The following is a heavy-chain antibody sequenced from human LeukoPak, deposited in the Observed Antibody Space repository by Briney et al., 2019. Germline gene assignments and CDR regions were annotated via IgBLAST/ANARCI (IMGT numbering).Heavy chain of an antibody. J-gene: IGHJ3*02. V-gene: IGHV3-23*01. CDR1: GFTFSSYA. D-gene: IGHD2-2*01. Sequence: PGGSLRLSCAASGFTFSSYAMSWVRQAPGKGLEWVSAISGSGGSTYYADSVKGRFTISRDNSKNTLYLQMNSLRAEDTAVYYCAKGEAYCSSTSCSDAFDIWGQGTMVTVSS. CDR2: ISGSGGST. CDR3: AKGEAYCSSTSCSDAFDI.